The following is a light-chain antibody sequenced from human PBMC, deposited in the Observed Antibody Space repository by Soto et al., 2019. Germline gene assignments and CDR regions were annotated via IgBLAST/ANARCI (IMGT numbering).Light chain of an antibody. Sequence: QSVLTQPASVSGSPGQSITIACTGTSSDVGGYNYVSWYQQYPGKATRLVISDVSNRPSGVSNRFSGSKSGNSAYLPSSGLQAEDEDDYYCRSYTRSSPYVFGTGTKLTVL. CDR1: SSDVGGYNY. V-gene: IGLV2-14*01. CDR2: DVS. J-gene: IGLJ1*01. CDR3: RSYTRSSPYV.